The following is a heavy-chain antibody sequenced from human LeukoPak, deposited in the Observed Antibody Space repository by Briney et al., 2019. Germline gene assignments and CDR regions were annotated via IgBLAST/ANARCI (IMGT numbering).Heavy chain of an antibody. V-gene: IGHV1-69*13. CDR3: ARGGITMVRGVITPYYLDY. CDR1: GDTFSSYA. J-gene: IGHJ4*02. D-gene: IGHD3-10*01. Sequence: SVKVSCKASGDTFSSYAISWVRQAPGQGLEWMGGIIPMFGTANYAQKFQGRVTITADESTSTAYMDLSSLRSEDTAVYYCARGGITMVRGVITPYYLDYCGQGTLVTVSS. CDR2: IIPMFGTA.